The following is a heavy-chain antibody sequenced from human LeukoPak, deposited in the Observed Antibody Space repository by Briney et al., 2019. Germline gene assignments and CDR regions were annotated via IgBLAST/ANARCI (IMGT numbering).Heavy chain of an antibody. D-gene: IGHD4-23*01. CDR3: ARYGGNRDY. V-gene: IGHV4-39*07. J-gene: IGHJ4*02. Sequence: SETLSLTCTVSGASISGSGYYWGWIRQPPGKGLEWIGNIYDSGSTNYNPSLKSRVTMSVDTSKNQFSLKLSSVTAADTAVYYCARYGGNRDYWGQGTLVTVSS. CDR1: GASISGSGYY. CDR2: IYDSGST.